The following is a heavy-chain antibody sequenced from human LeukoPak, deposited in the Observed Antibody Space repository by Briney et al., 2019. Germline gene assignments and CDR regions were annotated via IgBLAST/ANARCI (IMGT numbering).Heavy chain of an antibody. CDR2: ISGSSSYI. V-gene: IGHV3-21*01. CDR3: ASGRGDLTGYQDPFDY. CDR1: GFTLTTYG. J-gene: IGHJ4*02. Sequence: GGSLRLSCAASGFTLTTYGIHWVRQAPGKGLEWVSSISGSSSYIYYADSVKGRFTISRDNAKNSLYLQMNSLRAEDTAVYYCASGRGDLTGYQDPFDYWGQGTLVTVSS. D-gene: IGHD3-9*01.